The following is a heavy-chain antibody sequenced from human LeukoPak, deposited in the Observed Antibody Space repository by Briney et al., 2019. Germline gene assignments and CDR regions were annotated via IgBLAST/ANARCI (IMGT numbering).Heavy chain of an antibody. CDR2: ISYDGSNK. Sequence: GGSLRLSCAASGFTFSSYAMHWVRQAPGKGLEWVAVISYDGSNKYYADSVKGRFTISRDNSKNTLYLQMNSLRGEDTAVYYCARDRPYYDFWSGYYGTTSLSFDYWGQGTLVTVSS. J-gene: IGHJ4*02. D-gene: IGHD3-3*01. CDR3: ARDRPYYDFWSGYYGTTSLSFDY. CDR1: GFTFSSYA. V-gene: IGHV3-30-3*01.